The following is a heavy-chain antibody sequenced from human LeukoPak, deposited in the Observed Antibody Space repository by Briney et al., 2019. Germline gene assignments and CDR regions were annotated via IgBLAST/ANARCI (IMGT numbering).Heavy chain of an antibody. V-gene: IGHV1-46*01. CDR3: ARALIVAEFDY. D-gene: IGHD5-12*01. J-gene: IGHJ4*02. Sequence: ASVKVSCKASGYTFTSYYMHWVRQAPGQGLEWMGIINPSGGSTSYAQKFQGRVTMTRDTSKNQFSLKLSSVTAADTAVYYCARALIVAEFDYWGQGTLVTVSS. CDR2: INPSGGST. CDR1: GYTFTSYY.